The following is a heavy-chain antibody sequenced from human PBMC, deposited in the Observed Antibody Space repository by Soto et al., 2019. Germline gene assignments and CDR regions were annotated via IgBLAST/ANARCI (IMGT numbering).Heavy chain of an antibody. D-gene: IGHD1-1*01. V-gene: IGHV3-21*05. CDR3: AKVVRQPDF. Sequence: PGGSLRLSCEASGFIFNNFGMHWVRQAPGRGLEYISYISGSGGDTNYADSVKGRFTVSRDNTKNSLYLQMNGLRDEDTAVYYCAKVVRQPDFWGRGTQVTVSS. J-gene: IGHJ4*02. CDR1: GFIFNNFG. CDR2: ISGSGGDT.